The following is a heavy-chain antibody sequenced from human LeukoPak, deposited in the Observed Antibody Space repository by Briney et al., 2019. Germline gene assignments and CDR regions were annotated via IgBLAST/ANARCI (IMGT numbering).Heavy chain of an antibody. J-gene: IGHJ3*02. V-gene: IGHV4-34*01. CDR2: INHSGST. Sequence: SETLSLTCAVYGGSFSGYYWSWIRQPPGKGLEWIGEINHSGSTNYNPSLKSRVTISVDTSKNQFSLKLSSVTAADTAVYYCASVGYYDSSGCYEDAFDIWGQGTMVTVSS. CDR3: ASVGYYDSSGCYEDAFDI. CDR1: GGSFSGYY. D-gene: IGHD3-22*01.